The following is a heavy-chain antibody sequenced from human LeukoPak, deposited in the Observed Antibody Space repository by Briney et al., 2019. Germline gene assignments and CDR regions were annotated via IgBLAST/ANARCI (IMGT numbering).Heavy chain of an antibody. CDR1: GFTFSSYA. CDR3: AKGIGIVPVAGTDY. D-gene: IGHD6-19*01. CDR2: ISGGGGST. V-gene: IGHV3-23*01. J-gene: IGHJ4*02. Sequence: GGSLRLSCEASGFTFSSYAMSWVRQPPGKGLEWVSAISGGGGSTYYVDSVKGRFTISRDNSKNTLYLQMNRLRAEDTAVYYCAKGIGIVPVAGTDYWGQGTLVTVSS.